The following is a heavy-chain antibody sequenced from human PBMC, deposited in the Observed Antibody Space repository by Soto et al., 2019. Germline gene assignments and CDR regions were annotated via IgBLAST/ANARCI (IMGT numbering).Heavy chain of an antibody. CDR3: ARGSYTAMEHWYFDL. J-gene: IGHJ2*01. D-gene: IGHD5-18*01. V-gene: IGHV1-18*01. CDR1: GYTFTSYG. Sequence: QVQLVQSGAEVKKPGASVKVSCKASGYTFTSYGISWVRQAPGQGLEWMGWISAYNGNTNYAQKLQGRVTMTTDTSTSTASMELRSLSSDDTAVYYCARGSYTAMEHWYFDLWGRGTLVTVSS. CDR2: ISAYNGNT.